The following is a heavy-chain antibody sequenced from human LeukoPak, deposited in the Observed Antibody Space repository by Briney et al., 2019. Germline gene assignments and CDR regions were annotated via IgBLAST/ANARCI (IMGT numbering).Heavy chain of an antibody. CDR1: GYTFTSYG. D-gene: IGHD3-22*01. CDR2: ISAYNGNT. J-gene: IGHJ3*02. CDR3: ARDFRDYYDSSGPIPAVI. V-gene: IGHV1-18*01. Sequence: ASVKVSCKASGYTFTSYGISWVRQAPGQGLEWMGWISAYNGNTNYAQKLQGRVTMTTDTSTSTAYMELRSLRSDNTAVYYCARDFRDYYDSSGPIPAVIWGQGTMVTVSS.